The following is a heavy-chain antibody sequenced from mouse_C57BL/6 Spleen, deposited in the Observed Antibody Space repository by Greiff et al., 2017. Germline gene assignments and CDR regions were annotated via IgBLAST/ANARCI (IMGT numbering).Heavy chain of an antibody. CDR3: ARREDYYGSSYGFAD. CDR2: IDPSDSYT. Sequence: QVQLQQPGAELVKPGASVKLSCKASGYTFTSYWMQWVKQRPGQGLEWIGEIDPSDSYTNYNQKFKGKATLTVDTSSSTAYMQLSSLTAEDSAVYYCARREDYYGSSYGFADWGQGTLVTVSA. D-gene: IGHD1-1*01. CDR1: GYTFTSYW. J-gene: IGHJ3*01. V-gene: IGHV1-50*01.